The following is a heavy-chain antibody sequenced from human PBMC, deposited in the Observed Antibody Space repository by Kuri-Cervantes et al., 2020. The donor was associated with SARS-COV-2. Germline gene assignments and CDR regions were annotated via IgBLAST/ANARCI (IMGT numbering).Heavy chain of an antibody. CDR3: AKRYQDTIFGVVIYYYYMDV. CDR2: IRYDGSNK. D-gene: IGHD3-3*01. CDR1: GFTFSSYG. Sequence: GESLKISCAASGFTFSSYGMHWVRQAPGKGLEWVAVIRYDGSNKYYADSVKGRFTISRDNSKNTLYLQMNSLRAEDTAVYYCAKRYQDTIFGVVIYYYYMDVWGKGTTVTVSS. J-gene: IGHJ6*03. V-gene: IGHV3-30*02.